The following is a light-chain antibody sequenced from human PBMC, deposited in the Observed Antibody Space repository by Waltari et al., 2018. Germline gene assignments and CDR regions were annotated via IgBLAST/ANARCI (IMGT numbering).Light chain of an antibody. Sequence: QSALTQPPSASGSPGQSVTISCTGTRSEVGAYNYVSSYQQHPGKAPKLVIYEVTKRPSGVPARFSGSKSGYAASLTVSGLQAEDEADYYCTSYAGSNNWIFGGGTKVTVL. J-gene: IGLJ2*01. CDR3: TSYAGSNNWI. CDR2: EVT. CDR1: RSEVGAYNY. V-gene: IGLV2-8*01.